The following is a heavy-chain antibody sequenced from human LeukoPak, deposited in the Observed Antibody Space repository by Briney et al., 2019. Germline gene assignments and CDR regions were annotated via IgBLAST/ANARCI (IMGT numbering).Heavy chain of an antibody. CDR2: ISSSSSYI. CDR3: ARVGVWVGATADDAFDI. D-gene: IGHD1-26*01. CDR1: GFTFSSYS. Sequence: GGSLRLSCAASGFTFSSYSMNWVRQAPGKGLEWASSISSSSSYIYYADSVKGRFTISRDNAKNSLYLQMNSLRAEDTAVYYCARVGVWVGATADDAFDIWGQGTMVTVSS. J-gene: IGHJ3*02. V-gene: IGHV3-21*01.